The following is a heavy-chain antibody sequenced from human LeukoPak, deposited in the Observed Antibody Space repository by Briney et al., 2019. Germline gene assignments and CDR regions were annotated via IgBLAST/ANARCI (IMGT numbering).Heavy chain of an antibody. J-gene: IGHJ4*02. D-gene: IGHD2-2*01. CDR3: AKDIRPAAILEIDY. Sequence: GSLRLSCAASGFTFSSYGMSWVRQAPGKGLEWVSAISGSGGSTYYADSVKGRFTISRDNSKNTLYLQMNSLRAEDTALYYCAKDIRPAAILEIDYWGQGTLVTVSS. CDR2: ISGSGGST. CDR1: GFTFSSYG. V-gene: IGHV3-23*01.